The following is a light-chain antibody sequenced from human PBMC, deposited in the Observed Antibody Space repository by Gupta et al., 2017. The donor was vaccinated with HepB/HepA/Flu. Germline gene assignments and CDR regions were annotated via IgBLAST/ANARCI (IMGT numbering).Light chain of an antibody. J-gene: IGKJ2*01. V-gene: IGKV1-9*01. Sequence: DIQLTQSPSFLSASVGDRVTITCRASQGISNYLAWYQQKPGKAPKLLIYAASTLQSGVPSRFSGSGSGTEFTLTISSLQPEDFATYSCQQLNSSPGDTFGQGTKLQVK. CDR1: QGISNY. CDR3: QQLNSSPGDT. CDR2: AAS.